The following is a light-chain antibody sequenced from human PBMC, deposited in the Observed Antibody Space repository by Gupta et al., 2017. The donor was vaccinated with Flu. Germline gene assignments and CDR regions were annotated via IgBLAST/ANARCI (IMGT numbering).Light chain of an antibody. J-gene: IGLJ3*02. Sequence: GTISCSGSNSNIENNYVSWYQQLPGTAPKLLIYENNKRPPGIPDRSSGSKSDTSATLGITGLQTGDEADYYCGTWDSSLSAWVFGGGTTLTVL. CDR3: GTWDSSLSAWV. CDR2: ENN. V-gene: IGLV1-51*01. CDR1: NSNIENNY.